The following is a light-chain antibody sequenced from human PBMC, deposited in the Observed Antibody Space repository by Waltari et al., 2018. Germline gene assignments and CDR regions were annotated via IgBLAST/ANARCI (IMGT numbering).Light chain of an antibody. CDR1: QSINSY. CDR2: AAS. Sequence: DIQLTQSPSSLSASIGARSTFTCRASQSINSYLNWFQQKPGKAPKVLIFAASSLQSGVPSRFSGSGSGTDFTLTISSLQPEDFATYSCQQSYRTPLTFGGWTKVEIK. V-gene: IGKV1-39*01. J-gene: IGKJ4*01. CDR3: QQSYRTPLT.